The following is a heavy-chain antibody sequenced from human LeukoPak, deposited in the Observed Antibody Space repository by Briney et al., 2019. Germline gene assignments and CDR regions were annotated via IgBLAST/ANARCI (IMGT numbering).Heavy chain of an antibody. V-gene: IGHV4-39*01. CDR2: IYYGGST. CDR3: ARRQTPDY. D-gene: IGHD2-15*01. CDR1: GGSTSGSSYY. Sequence: PSETLSLTCSVSGGSTSGSSYYWGWIRQPPGKGLEWIGSIYYGGSTYYNPSLKSRVTISVDTSKNQFSLKLSSVTAADTAVYYCARRQTPDYWGQGTLVTVSS. J-gene: IGHJ4*02.